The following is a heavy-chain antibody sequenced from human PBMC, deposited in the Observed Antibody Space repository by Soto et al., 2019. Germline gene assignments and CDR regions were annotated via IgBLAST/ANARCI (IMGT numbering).Heavy chain of an antibody. CDR3: SPVCTGRSCYQFDS. Sequence: EVHLVESGGGLVQPGGSLSLSCAASGFTFSSYWMHWVRQAPGKGLVWVSRINGDGSNTNYADSVKGRFTISRDNTKTNLYLEINSLRADDTAVYYCSPVCTGRSCYQFDSWGQGTLVTVSS. V-gene: IGHV3-74*01. J-gene: IGHJ4*02. CDR1: GFTFSSYW. D-gene: IGHD2-15*01. CDR2: INGDGSNT.